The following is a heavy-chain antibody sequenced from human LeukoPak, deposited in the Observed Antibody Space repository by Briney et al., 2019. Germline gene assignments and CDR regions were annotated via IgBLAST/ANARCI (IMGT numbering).Heavy chain of an antibody. Sequence: SETLCLTCTVSGGSISSSSYYWGWIRQPPGKGLEWIGSIYYSGSTYYNPFLKSRVTILVDTSKNQFSLKLSSVTAADTAVYYCARGSAGYYYDSSGHNWFDPGSQGTLVTVA. J-gene: IGHJ5*02. CDR2: IYYSGST. D-gene: IGHD3-22*01. CDR1: GGSISSSSYY. CDR3: ARGSAGYYYDSSGHNWFDP. V-gene: IGHV4-39*07.